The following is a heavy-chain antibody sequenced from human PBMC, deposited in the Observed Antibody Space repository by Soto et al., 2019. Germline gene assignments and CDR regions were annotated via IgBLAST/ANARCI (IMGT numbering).Heavy chain of an antibody. CDR3: ATSYCGNECQPNRAFYYFGWDV. Sequence: QVQLVQSGAEVRKPGSSVKVSCRASGGTFSDFTVTWVRQAPGQGLEWMGGIIPILEATKYAQTFQDRVTFTAAASTSTVFMELSSIRSEDTAVYFCATSYCGNECQPNRAFYYFGWDVWGQGTTVTVSS. D-gene: IGHD2-21*01. CDR2: IIPILEAT. J-gene: IGHJ6*02. V-gene: IGHV1-69*01. CDR1: GGTFSDFT.